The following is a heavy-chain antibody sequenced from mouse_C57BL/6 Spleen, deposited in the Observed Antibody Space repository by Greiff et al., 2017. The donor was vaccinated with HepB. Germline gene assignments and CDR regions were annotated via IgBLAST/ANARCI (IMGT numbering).Heavy chain of an antibody. CDR3: ARRGYGNSGYAMDY. J-gene: IGHJ4*01. D-gene: IGHD2-1*01. CDR2: IDPNSGGT. Sequence: QVQLKQPGAELVKPGASVKLSCKASGYTFTSYWMHWVKQRPGRGLEWIGRIDPNSGGTKYNEKFKSKATLTVDKPSSTAYMQLSSLTSEDSAVYYCARRGYGNSGYAMDYWGQGTSVTVSS. V-gene: IGHV1-72*01. CDR1: GYTFTSYW.